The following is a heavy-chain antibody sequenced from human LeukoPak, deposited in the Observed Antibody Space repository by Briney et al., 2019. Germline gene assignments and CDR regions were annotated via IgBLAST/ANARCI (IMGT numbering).Heavy chain of an antibody. V-gene: IGHV4-34*01. CDR1: GGSFSGYY. D-gene: IGHD6-13*01. Sequence: SETLSLTCAVYGGSFSGYYRSWIRQPPGKGLEWIGEIDHSGRTNSNASLKSRVTLSVDMSKNQFSLRLSSVTAADTAVYYCARKSIVTAGRKPYDFWDQGTLVTVSP. CDR3: ARKSIVTAGRKPYDF. CDR2: IDHSGRT. J-gene: IGHJ4*02.